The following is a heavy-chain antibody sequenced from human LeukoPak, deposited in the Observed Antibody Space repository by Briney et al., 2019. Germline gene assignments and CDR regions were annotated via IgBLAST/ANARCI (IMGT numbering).Heavy chain of an antibody. V-gene: IGHV4-59*11. CDR1: VGSFSNHY. CDR2: IYHTGST. J-gene: IGHJ5*02. CDR3: ARGNYVDWFDP. Sequence: SETLSLTCTVSVGSFSNHYWRWIRQPPGKGLEWIGYIYHTGSTNYNTPLKSRVTTSVDTSKNQFSLKLSSLTAADTAVYYFARGNYVDWFDPWGQGTQVTVSS. D-gene: IGHD1-7*01.